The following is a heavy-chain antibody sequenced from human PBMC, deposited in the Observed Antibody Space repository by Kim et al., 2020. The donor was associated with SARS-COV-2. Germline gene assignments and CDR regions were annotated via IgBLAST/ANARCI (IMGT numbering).Heavy chain of an antibody. CDR1: GYTFTSYA. D-gene: IGHD2-2*01. V-gene: IGHV1-3*01. CDR2: INAGNGNT. CDR3: ARVGVVVPAAMAVRGYYYMDV. J-gene: IGHJ6*03. Sequence: ASVKVSCKASGYTFTSYAMHWVRQAPGQRLEWMGWINAGNGNTKYSQKFQGRVTITRDTSASTAYMELSSLRSEDTAVYYCARVGVVVPAAMAVRGYYYMDVWGKGTTVTVSS.